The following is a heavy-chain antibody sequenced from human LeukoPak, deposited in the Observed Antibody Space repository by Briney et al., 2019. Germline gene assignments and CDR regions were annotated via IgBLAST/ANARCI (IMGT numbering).Heavy chain of an antibody. D-gene: IGHD3-10*01. V-gene: IGHV4-4*07. J-gene: IGHJ4*02. CDR1: GFTFSDYY. CDR3: ARGGAYYYGSGSTYYFDY. Sequence: GSLRLSCAASGFTFSDYYMSWIRQPAGKGLEWIGRIYTSGSTNYNPSLKSRVTMSVDTSKNQFSLKLSSVTAADTAVYYCARGGAYYYGSGSTYYFDYWGQGTLVTVSS. CDR2: IYTSGST.